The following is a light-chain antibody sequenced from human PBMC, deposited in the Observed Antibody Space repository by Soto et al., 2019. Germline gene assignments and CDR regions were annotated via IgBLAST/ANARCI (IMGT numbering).Light chain of an antibody. CDR2: DVT. V-gene: IGLV2-14*03. J-gene: IGLJ2*01. CDR3: SSYSSDTTPVI. CDR1: SSDIRVYNY. Sequence: QSALTQPASVSGSPGQSITISCTGSSSDIRVYNYVSWYQQHPGKAPKLLICDVTDRPSGVSNRFSGSKSGNTASLTISGLQAEDEADYYCSSYSSDTTPVIFGGGTKLTVL.